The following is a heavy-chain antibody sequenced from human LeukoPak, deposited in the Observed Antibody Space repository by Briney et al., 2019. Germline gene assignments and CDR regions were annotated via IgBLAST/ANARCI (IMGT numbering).Heavy chain of an antibody. CDR1: GYTFTGYY. CDR2: INPNSGGT. CDR3: ARGRNSVYYFNVVAPSYFDY. V-gene: IGHV1-2*06. D-gene: IGHD3-22*01. J-gene: IGHJ4*02. Sequence: ASVKVSCKASGYTFTGYYMHWVRQAPGQGLEWMGRINPNSGGTNYAQKFQGRVTMTRDTSINTAYMDLSRLRSDDTAVYYCARGRNSVYYFNVVAPSYFDYWGQGTLVTVPS.